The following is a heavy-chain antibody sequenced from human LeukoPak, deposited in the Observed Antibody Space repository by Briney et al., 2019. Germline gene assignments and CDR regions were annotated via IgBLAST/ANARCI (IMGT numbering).Heavy chain of an antibody. Sequence: GGSLRPSCAASGFTFSSYWMHWVRQAPGKGLVWVSRINSDGSSTSYADSVKGRFTISRNNAKNTLYLQMNSLRAEDTAVYYCARVRVVLAFDIWGQGTMVTVSS. CDR3: ARVRVVLAFDI. D-gene: IGHD6-6*01. CDR1: GFTFSSYW. CDR2: INSDGSST. V-gene: IGHV3-74*01. J-gene: IGHJ3*02.